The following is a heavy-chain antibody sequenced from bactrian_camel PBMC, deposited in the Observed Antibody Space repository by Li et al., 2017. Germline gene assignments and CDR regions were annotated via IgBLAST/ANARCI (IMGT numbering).Heavy chain of an antibody. V-gene: IGHV3S53*01. CDR2: SESDGRM. D-gene: IGHD3*01. CDR3: AVRWSGTRCFASARGYNY. J-gene: IGHJ4*01. Sequence: HVQLVESGGGSVQAGGSLRLSCTASVDISSEWCLGWFRQAPGTPCDMISMSESDGRMSYPDSVKGRFTMSQDSANNVYYLQMNSLKPEDTALYYCAVRWSGTRCFASARGYNYNGQGTQVTVS. CDR1: VDISSEWC.